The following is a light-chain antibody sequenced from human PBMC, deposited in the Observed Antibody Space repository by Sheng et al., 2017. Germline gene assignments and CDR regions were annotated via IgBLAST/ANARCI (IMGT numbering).Light chain of an antibody. Sequence: AIWMTQSPSLLSASAGDTVTITCQMSQAITTYLAWYQQKPGSAPKLLIYGASSLQSGVPSRFSGSGSGTDFTLTITDIQSEDFATYYCQQYHTFTDFGQGPSWRS. J-gene: IGKJ2*01. CDR1: QAITTY. CDR3: QQYHTFTD. V-gene: IGKV1D-8*02. CDR2: GAS.